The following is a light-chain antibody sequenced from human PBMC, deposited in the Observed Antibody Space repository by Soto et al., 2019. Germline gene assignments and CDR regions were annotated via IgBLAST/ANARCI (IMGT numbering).Light chain of an antibody. CDR3: QQYGSPPMYT. J-gene: IGKJ2*01. CDR2: GAS. CDR1: QSISSSY. V-gene: IGKV3-20*01. Sequence: EIVLTQSPGTQSLSPGERATLSCRASQSISSSYLAWYQHKPGQAPRLLIYGASSRATGIPDRFSGSGSGTDFTLTISVLEPADFAVFYCQQYGSPPMYTFGQGNKLEI.